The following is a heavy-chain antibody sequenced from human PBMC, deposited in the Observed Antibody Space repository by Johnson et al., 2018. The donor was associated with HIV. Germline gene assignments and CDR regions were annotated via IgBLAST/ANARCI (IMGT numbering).Heavy chain of an antibody. CDR2: IRSDGTSK. CDR1: GFTFSSYG. V-gene: IGHV3-30*02. J-gene: IGHJ3*02. CDR3: AKDRSLYNGDYDRVLDVFDI. D-gene: IGHD1-7*01. Sequence: QMLLVESGGGVVQPGESLRLSCAASGFTFSSYGLHWVRQAPGKGLDCVAFIRSDGTSKYYVDSVKGRFTISRDNSKNTLYLQMNSLRTDDTAVYYCAKDRSLYNGDYDRVLDVFDIWGQGTMVTVSS.